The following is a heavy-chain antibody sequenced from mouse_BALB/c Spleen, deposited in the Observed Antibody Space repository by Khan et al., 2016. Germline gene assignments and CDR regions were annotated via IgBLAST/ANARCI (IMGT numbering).Heavy chain of an antibody. CDR2: IHYSGST. V-gene: IGHV3-1*02. CDR3: TRGDYYGSGD. J-gene: IGHJ2*01. Sequence: EVQLQESGPDLVKPSQSLSLTCTVTGYSITSGYSWHWIRQFPGNKLEWMAYIHYSGSTNYNPSLKSRISITSDTSKTQFFLQLISVTTEDTATYYCTRGDYYGSGDWGQGTTLTVSS. D-gene: IGHD1-1*01. CDR1: GYSITSGYS.